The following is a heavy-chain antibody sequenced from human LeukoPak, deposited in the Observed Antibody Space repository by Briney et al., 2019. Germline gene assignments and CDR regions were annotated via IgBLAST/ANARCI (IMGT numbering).Heavy chain of an antibody. CDR1: GFTVSSYA. CDR2: ISGGGSTT. D-gene: IGHD2-2*01. Sequence: GGSLRLSCAASGFTVSSYAMRWVRQAPGKGLEWVSAISGGGSTTYYADSVRGRFTISRDNSKNTLYLQMNTLRAEDSAVYYCARGSCSSTSCYPLTDYWGQGTLVTVSS. V-gene: IGHV3-23*01. CDR3: ARGSCSSTSCYPLTDY. J-gene: IGHJ4*02.